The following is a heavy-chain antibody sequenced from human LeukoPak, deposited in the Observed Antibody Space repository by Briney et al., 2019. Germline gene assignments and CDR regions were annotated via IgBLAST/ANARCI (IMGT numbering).Heavy chain of an antibody. CDR2: ISGSGGSK. Sequence: GGSLRLSCAASGFTFSGYWMSWVRQAPGKGLEWISAISGSGGSKYYADSVKGRFTISRDTSTNTLYLQLNSLRVDDTAVYFCAKEWRFSSSWYQYYFDYWGQGTLVTVSS. D-gene: IGHD6-13*01. CDR3: AKEWRFSSSWYQYYFDY. J-gene: IGHJ4*02. V-gene: IGHV3-23*01. CDR1: GFTFSGYW.